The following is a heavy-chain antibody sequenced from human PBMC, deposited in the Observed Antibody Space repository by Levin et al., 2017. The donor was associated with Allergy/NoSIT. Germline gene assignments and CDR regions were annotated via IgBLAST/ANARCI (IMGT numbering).Heavy chain of an antibody. D-gene: IGHD3-3*01. CDR3: ASQLGNFWSGYNYFDY. J-gene: IGHJ4*02. V-gene: IGHV3-48*03. CDR1: GFTFSSYE. Sequence: GESLKISCAASGFTFSSYEMNWVRQAPGKGLEWVSYISSSGSTIYYADSVKGRFTISRDNAKNSLYLQMNSLRAEDTAVYYYASQLGNFWSGYNYFDYWGQGTLVTVSS. CDR2: ISSSGSTI.